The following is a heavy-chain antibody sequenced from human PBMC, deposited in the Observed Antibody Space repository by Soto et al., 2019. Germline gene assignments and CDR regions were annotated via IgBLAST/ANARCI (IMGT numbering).Heavy chain of an antibody. CDR2: ISAYNGNT. J-gene: IGHJ4*02. CDR3: ARTDGRPQDFDY. CDR1: GYTFTSSYG. V-gene: IGHV1-18*01. Sequence: QVQLVQSGAEVKKPGASVKVSCKASGYTFTSSYGFTWVRQAPGQGLEWMGWISAYNGNTNYAQKLQGRVTMTTPTATSTAYMELRSLRSDDTDVYYCARTDGRPQDFDYWGQGTLVTVSS.